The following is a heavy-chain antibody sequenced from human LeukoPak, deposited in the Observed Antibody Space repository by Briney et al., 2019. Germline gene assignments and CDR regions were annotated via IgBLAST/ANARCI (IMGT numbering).Heavy chain of an antibody. D-gene: IGHD1-26*01. J-gene: IGHJ6*02. CDR3: ARRGGGSYSYYYYGMDV. CDR1: GYSFTSSW. CDR2: INPGDSDT. V-gene: IGHV5-51*01. Sequence: GESLKISCQASGYSFTSSWIGWARQMPGKGLEWMAIINPGDSDTRYSPSFQGQVTISADKSISTVYLQWGSLKASDTAMYYCARRGGGSYSYYYYGMDVWGQGTTVTVSS.